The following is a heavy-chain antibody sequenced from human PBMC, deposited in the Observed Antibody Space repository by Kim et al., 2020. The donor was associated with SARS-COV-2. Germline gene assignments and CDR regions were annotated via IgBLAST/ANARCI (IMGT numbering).Heavy chain of an antibody. Sequence: QKFQGRVTITRDTSASTAYMELSSLRSEDTAVYYCARGPAWVRGVIMGTNWGQGTLVTVSS. J-gene: IGHJ4*02. D-gene: IGHD3-10*01. V-gene: IGHV1-3*01. CDR3: ARGPAWVRGVIMGTN.